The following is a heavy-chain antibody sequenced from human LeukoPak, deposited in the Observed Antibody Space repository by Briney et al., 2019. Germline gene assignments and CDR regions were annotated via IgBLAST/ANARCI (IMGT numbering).Heavy chain of an antibody. J-gene: IGHJ4*02. V-gene: IGHV4-59*08. CDR3: ARHWETSSWYVDY. Sequence: PSETLSLTCTVSGGSISNYYWSWIRQPPGKGLEWIGYIYYSGRSNYNPSLKSRVTISVDTSKNQFSLKLSSVTAADTAVYYCARHWETSSWYVDYWGQGTLVTVSS. D-gene: IGHD6-13*01. CDR2: IYYSGRS. CDR1: GGSISNYY.